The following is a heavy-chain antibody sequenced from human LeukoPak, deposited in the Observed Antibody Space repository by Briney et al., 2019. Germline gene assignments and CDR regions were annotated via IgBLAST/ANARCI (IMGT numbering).Heavy chain of an antibody. CDR1: GGSIRSDY. CDR2: IYYNGVT. Sequence: SETLSLTCTVSGGSIRSDYWSWIRQPPGKGLEWIGYIYYNGVTNCDPSLKSRVTISVDTSKNQFSLKLTSVTAADTAVYFCARDLFPINWFESWGQGTLVTVSS. J-gene: IGHJ5*01. V-gene: IGHV4-59*01. CDR3: ARDLFPINWFES. D-gene: IGHD2-2*02.